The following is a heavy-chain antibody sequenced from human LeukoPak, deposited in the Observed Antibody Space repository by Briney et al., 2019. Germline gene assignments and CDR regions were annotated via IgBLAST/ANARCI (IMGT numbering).Heavy chain of an antibody. CDR2: FDPEDGET. Sequence: ASVKVSCKVSGYTLTELSMHWVRQAPGKGLEWMGGFDPEDGETIYAQKFQGRVTMTEDTSTDTAYMELSSLRSEDTAVYYCVYGLQQLVLGAFDYWGQGTLVTVSS. D-gene: IGHD6-13*01. CDR3: VYGLQQLVLGAFDY. V-gene: IGHV1-24*01. CDR1: GYTLTELS. J-gene: IGHJ4*02.